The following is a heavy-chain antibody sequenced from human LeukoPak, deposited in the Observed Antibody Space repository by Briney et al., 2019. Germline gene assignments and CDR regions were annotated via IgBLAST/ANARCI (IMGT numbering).Heavy chain of an antibody. CDR2: IYHSGST. V-gene: IGHV4-38-2*02. J-gene: IGHJ6*03. Sequence: PSQTLSLTCTVSRYSISGVYYWGWIRQPPGKGLEWIGSIYHSGSTYYNPSLKSRVTISVDTSKSQSSLNLSSLTAADTAVYYCARGGLWSSTGYYYMDVWGKGTTVTVSS. D-gene: IGHD3-3*01. CDR1: RYSISGVYY. CDR3: ARGGLWSSTGYYYMDV.